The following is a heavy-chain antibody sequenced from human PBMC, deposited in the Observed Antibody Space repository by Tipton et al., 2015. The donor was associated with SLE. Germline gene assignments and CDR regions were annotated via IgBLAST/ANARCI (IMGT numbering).Heavy chain of an antibody. CDR3: ARGGGHYHFWGPDI. D-gene: IGHD3-3*01. CDR1: GGSISRAGYY. V-gene: IGHV4-31*03. Sequence: TLSLTCTVSGGSISRAGYYWSWIRLHPVKGLEWMGYIYYSGRTYYNPSLESRVTISVDTSKNQFSLQLTSVTAADTAVYYCARGGGHYHFWGPDIWGPGKMVTVSS. CDR2: IYYSGRT. J-gene: IGHJ3*02.